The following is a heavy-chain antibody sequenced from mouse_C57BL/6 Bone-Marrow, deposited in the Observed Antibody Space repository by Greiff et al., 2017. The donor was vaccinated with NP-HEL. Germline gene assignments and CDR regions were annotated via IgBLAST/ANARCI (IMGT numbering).Heavy chain of an antibody. CDR3: ARGRGDYDDGFAY. Sequence: QVQLKESGAELVKPGASVKLSCKASGYTFTTYPIQWMKQTHGKSLEWIGNFHPYNDDTKYNEKFKGKSTLTVEKSSSTVYLELSRFTSDDSAVYYCARGRGDYDDGFAYWGQGTLVTVSA. D-gene: IGHD2-4*01. CDR2: FHPYNDDT. V-gene: IGHV1-47*01. CDR1: GYTFTTYP. J-gene: IGHJ3*01.